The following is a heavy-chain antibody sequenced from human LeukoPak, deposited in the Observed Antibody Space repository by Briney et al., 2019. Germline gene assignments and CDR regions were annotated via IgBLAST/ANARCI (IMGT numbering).Heavy chain of an antibody. Sequence: GGSLRLSCAASGFTFSSYAMHWVRQAPGKGLEWVAVISYDGSNKYYADSVKGRFTISRDNSKNTLYLQMNSLRAEDTAVYYCAREAPYHHYHWYFDYWGQGTLVTVSS. D-gene: IGHD1-14*01. J-gene: IGHJ4*02. CDR2: ISYDGSNK. CDR3: AREAPYHHYHWYFDY. CDR1: GFTFSSYA. V-gene: IGHV3-30*14.